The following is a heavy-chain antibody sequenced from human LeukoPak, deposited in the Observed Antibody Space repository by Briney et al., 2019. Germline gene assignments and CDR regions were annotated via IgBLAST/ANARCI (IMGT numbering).Heavy chain of an antibody. V-gene: IGHV3-23*01. CDR2: MSGSGDGT. Sequence: GGSLRLSCAASGFAFSNFAMNWVRQAPGKGLEWVSAMSGSGDGTYYADSVKGRFTISRDNSKNTLYLQMNSLRAEDTAVYYCAKMMGQRLYDYCMDVWGKGTTVTVSS. CDR1: GFAFSNFA. CDR3: AKMMGQRLYDYCMDV. D-gene: IGHD3-16*01. J-gene: IGHJ6*03.